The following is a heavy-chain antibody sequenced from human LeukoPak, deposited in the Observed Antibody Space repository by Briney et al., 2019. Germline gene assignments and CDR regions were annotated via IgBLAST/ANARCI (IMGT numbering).Heavy chain of an antibody. V-gene: IGHV4-34*01. CDR2: INHSGST. D-gene: IGHD3-9*01. CDR3: ARRGSYYDILTGYSYYFDY. Sequence: SETLCLTCAVYGGSFSGYYWSWIRQPPGKGLEWIGEINHSGSTNYNPSLKSRVTISVDTSKNQFSLKLSSVTAADTAVYYCARRGSYYDILTGYSYYFDYWGQGTLVTVSS. CDR1: GGSFSGYY. J-gene: IGHJ4*02.